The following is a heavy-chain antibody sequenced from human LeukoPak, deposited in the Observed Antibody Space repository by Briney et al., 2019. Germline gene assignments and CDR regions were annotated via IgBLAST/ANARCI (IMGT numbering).Heavy chain of an antibody. V-gene: IGHV3-23*01. CDR1: GFIFSSYA. CDR2: ISDSGGNS. J-gene: IGHJ2*01. D-gene: IGHD6-19*01. Sequence: PGGSLRLSCAASGFIFSSYAMIRVRQAPGKGLEWVSSISDSGGNSFYIGSVKGRFTISRDNSKNTLYLQVNSLRAEDTALYYCAKVSTIIEAGLRYFDLWGRGTLVTVSS. CDR3: AKVSTIIEAGLRYFDL.